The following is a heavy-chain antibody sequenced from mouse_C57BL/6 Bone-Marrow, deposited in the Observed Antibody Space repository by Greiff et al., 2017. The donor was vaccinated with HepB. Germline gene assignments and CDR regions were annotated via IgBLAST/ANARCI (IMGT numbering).Heavy chain of an antibody. V-gene: IGHV5-4*03. CDR3: ARGGPTIVTTWYFDV. Sequence: EVKLMESGGGLVKPGGSLKLSCAASGFTFSSYAMSWVRQTPEKRLEWVATISDGGSYTYYTDNVKGRFPISRDNAKNNLYLQMSHLKSEDTAMYYCARGGPTIVTTWYFDVWGTGTTVTVSS. J-gene: IGHJ1*03. CDR2: ISDGGSYT. D-gene: IGHD2-5*01. CDR1: GFTFSSYA.